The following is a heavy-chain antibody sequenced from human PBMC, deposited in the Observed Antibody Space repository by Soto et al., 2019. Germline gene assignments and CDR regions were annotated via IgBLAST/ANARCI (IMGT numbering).Heavy chain of an antibody. D-gene: IGHD2-2*01. Sequence: ASVKVSCKASGYTFTSYDINWVRQATGQGSEWMGWVNPESRKTGYAQKFQGRVTMTGDTAISTAYMELTSLRSKDTAVYYCARFVRHQLPTIDFWGQGTLVTVSS. CDR1: GYTFTSYD. V-gene: IGHV1-8*01. CDR3: ARFVRHQLPTIDF. CDR2: VNPESRKT. J-gene: IGHJ4*02.